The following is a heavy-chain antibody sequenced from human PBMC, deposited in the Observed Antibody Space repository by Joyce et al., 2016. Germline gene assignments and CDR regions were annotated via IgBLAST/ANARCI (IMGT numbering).Heavy chain of an antibody. CDR1: GFNFNAFW. V-gene: IGHV3-74*01. CDR3: VSGFSRNLNV. Sequence: EVQLVESGGGFVQPGGSLGLSCAASGFNFNAFWMHWVRQSPEKGRVWGARINSDDTKRRYAGLVQGRVTISRDNAKNMVYLEMTSLRLQDTGVYYCVSGFSRNLNVWGQGTAVTVSS. CDR2: INSDDTKR. J-gene: IGHJ6*02. D-gene: IGHD5-12*01.